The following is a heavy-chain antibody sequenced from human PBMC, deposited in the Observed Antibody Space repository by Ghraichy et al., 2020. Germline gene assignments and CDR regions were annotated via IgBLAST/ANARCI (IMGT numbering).Heavy chain of an antibody. D-gene: IGHD4-17*01. CDR1: GDVIGAGGYS. Sequence: SETLSLTCAVSGDVIGAGGYSWSWIRQSPGQVLVWVGYTYLDGTTHLNPSLKNRVTILVDKSKNQFSLNLSSLTAADTAVYYCARGAHDYAFDFWGQGAPVTVTS. J-gene: IGHJ4*02. V-gene: IGHV4-30-2*06. CDR3: ARGAHDYAFDF. CDR2: TYLDGTT.